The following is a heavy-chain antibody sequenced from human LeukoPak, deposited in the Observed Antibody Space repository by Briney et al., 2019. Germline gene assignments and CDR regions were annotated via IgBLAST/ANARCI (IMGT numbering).Heavy chain of an antibody. CDR3: ARAADARNSGIDY. V-gene: IGHV4-34*01. CDR2: TNHSGST. Sequence: SETLSLTCAVYGGSFSGYYWSWIRQPPGKGLEWIGETNHSGSTNYNPSLKSRVTISVDTSKNQFSLKLSSVTAADTAVYYCARAADARNSGIDYWGQGTLVTVSS. D-gene: IGHD6-25*01. CDR1: GGSFSGYY. J-gene: IGHJ4*02.